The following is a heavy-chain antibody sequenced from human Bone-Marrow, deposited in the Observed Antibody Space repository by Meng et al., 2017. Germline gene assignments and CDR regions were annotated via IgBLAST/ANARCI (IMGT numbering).Heavy chain of an antibody. V-gene: IGHV4-39*07. Sequence: GSLRLSCTVSGGSVSSGGYYWSWSRQPPGKGLEWIGSIYYSGSTYYNPSHKSQVTISVDTSKNQFSLKLSSVTAADTAVYYCARGFLLSGAFDIWGQGTMVTVSS. CDR2: IYYSGST. CDR1: GGSVSSGGYY. CDR3: ARGFLLSGAFDI. J-gene: IGHJ3*02. D-gene: IGHD3-10*01.